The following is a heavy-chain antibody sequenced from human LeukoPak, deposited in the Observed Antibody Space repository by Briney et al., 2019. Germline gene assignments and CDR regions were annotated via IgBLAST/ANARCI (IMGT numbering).Heavy chain of an antibody. D-gene: IGHD5-12*01. CDR2: INPNSGGT. CDR1: GYTFTGYY. Sequence: ASVKVSCKASGYTFTGYYMHWVRQAPGQGLEWMGWINPNSGGTNYAQRFQGRVTMTRDTSISTAYMELSRLRSDDTAVYYCARGASGVYTVATSWFDPWGQGTLVTVSS. J-gene: IGHJ5*02. CDR3: ARGASGVYTVATSWFDP. V-gene: IGHV1-2*02.